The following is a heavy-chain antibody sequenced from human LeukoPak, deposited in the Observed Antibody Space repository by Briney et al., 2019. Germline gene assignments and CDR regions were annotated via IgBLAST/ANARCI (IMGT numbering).Heavy chain of an antibody. J-gene: IGHJ6*03. CDR3: ARGPYDSRGYDVPYYYYYYMDV. V-gene: IGHV1-69*05. D-gene: IGHD3-22*01. Sequence: SVKVSCKASGGTFSSYAISWVRQAPGQGLEWRGGIIPIFGTANYAQKFQGRVTITTDESTSTAYMELSSLRSEDTAVYYCARGPYDSRGYDVPYYYYYYMDVWGKGTTVTVSS. CDR1: GGTFSSYA. CDR2: IIPIFGTA.